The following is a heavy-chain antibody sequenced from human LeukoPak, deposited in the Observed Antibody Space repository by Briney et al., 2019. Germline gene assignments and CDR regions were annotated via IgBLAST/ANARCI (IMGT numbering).Heavy chain of an antibody. D-gene: IGHD2-2*02. CDR2: IYYSGST. CDR3: SRGVYQLLYAFDI. J-gene: IGHJ3*02. CDR1: GGSISSGDYY. V-gene: IGHV4-30-4*08. Sequence: SETLSLTCTVSGGSISSGDYYWSWIRQPPGKGLEWIGYIYYSGSTYYNPSLKSRVTMSVDTSKNQFSLKLSSVTAADTAGYDCSRGVYQLLYAFDIWGKGTMVTVSS.